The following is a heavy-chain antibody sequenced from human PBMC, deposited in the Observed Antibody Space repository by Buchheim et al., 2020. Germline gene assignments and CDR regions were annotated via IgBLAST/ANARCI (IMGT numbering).Heavy chain of an antibody. CDR1: GFTLSSYA. J-gene: IGHJ4*02. CDR2: ISGSGGST. CDR3: AKDKGDIVVVVAADLYYFDY. V-gene: IGHV3-23*01. D-gene: IGHD2-15*01. Sequence: EVQLLESGGGLVQPGGSLRLSCAASGFTLSSYAMSWVRQAPGQGLEWVSAISGSGGSTYYADSVKGRFTISRDNSKNTVYLQMNSLRDEDTAVYYCAKDKGDIVVVVAADLYYFDYWGQGTL.